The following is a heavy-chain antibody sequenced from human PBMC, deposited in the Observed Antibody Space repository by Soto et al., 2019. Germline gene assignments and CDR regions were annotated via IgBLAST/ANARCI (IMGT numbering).Heavy chain of an antibody. CDR2: MSPSGAEK. CDR1: GFTFSTNV. V-gene: IGHV3-30-3*01. J-gene: IGHJ4*02. Sequence: QVQLVESGGDVVQPGTSLRLSCAASGFTFSTNVLHWVRQAPGKGLEWVAVMSPSGAEKYYTDSVKGRFTISRDNSKNTLYLEMNSLPSEDTAVYYCALDNIPGAPDYFAYWGRGTLVTVSS. CDR3: ALDNIPGAPDYFAY. D-gene: IGHD1-20*01.